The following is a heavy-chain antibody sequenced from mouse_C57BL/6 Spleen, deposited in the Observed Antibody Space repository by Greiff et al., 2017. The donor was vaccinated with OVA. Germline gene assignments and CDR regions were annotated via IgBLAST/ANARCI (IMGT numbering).Heavy chain of an antibody. CDR3: ARLAEDYAMDY. V-gene: IGHV1-82*01. J-gene: IGHJ4*01. CDR2: IYPGDGDT. Sequence: QVQLQQSGPELVKPGASVKISCKASGYAFSSSWMNWVKQRPGKGLEWIGRIYPGDGDTNYNGKFKGKATLTADKSSSTAYMQLSSLTSEDSAVYFCARLAEDYAMDYWGQGTSVTVSS. CDR1: GYAFSSSW.